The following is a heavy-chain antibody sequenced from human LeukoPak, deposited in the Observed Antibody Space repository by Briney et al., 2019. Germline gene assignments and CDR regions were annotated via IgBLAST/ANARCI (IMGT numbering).Heavy chain of an antibody. V-gene: IGHV3-53*01. Sequence: GGSLRLSCAASGFTVSSHYVTWVRQAPGKGLEWVSVIYSGFSADYADSVKGRFTISRDNSKNTLYLQTNSLRVEDTAVYYCVTDRDSHRGMHVWGQGTTVTVSS. D-gene: IGHD2-21*01. CDR1: GFTVSSHY. CDR2: IYSGFSA. J-gene: IGHJ6*02. CDR3: VTDRDSHRGMHV.